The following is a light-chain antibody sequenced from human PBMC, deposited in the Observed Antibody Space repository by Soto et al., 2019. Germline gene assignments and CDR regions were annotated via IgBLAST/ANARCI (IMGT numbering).Light chain of an antibody. CDR2: GAS. Sequence: EIVMTQSPSTLSVSPGERATLSCRASQSVSSNLAWYQQKPGQAPRLLIYGASTKATVIPPRFSGSGSWTDFTLTISCLQSEDFAVYYCHHYSSRPFTFGPGTKVDIK. V-gene: IGKV3-15*01. CDR1: QSVSSN. J-gene: IGKJ3*01. CDR3: HHYSSRPFT.